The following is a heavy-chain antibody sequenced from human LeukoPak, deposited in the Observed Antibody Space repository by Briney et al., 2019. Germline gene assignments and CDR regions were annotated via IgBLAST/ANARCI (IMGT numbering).Heavy chain of an antibody. CDR2: MDTSGHT. J-gene: IGHJ5*02. CDR3: ARHWSHSVAQFGRSYWFDP. V-gene: IGHV4-4*07. D-gene: IGHD2-15*01. Sequence: SETLSLTCIVSGGSISGYYWSWIRQPAGKGLEWIGHMDTSGHTNYNSSLMSRVTMSVDTSKNQFSLRLTSVTAADTAVYYCARHWSHSVAQFGRSYWFDPWGQGTLVIVSS. CDR1: GGSISGYY.